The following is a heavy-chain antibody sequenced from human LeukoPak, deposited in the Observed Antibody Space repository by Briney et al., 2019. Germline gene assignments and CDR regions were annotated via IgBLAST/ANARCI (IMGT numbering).Heavy chain of an antibody. D-gene: IGHD6-19*01. CDR1: GFTFSRNG. V-gene: IGHV3-23*01. CDR2: ISGSGGST. Sequence: PGGSLRLSCAASGFTFSRNGMHWVRQAPGKGLEWVSAISGSGGSTYYADSVKGRFTISRDNSKNTLYLQMNSLRAEDTAVYYCAKDEYSSGWYANWFDPWGQGTLVTVSS. J-gene: IGHJ5*02. CDR3: AKDEYSSGWYANWFDP.